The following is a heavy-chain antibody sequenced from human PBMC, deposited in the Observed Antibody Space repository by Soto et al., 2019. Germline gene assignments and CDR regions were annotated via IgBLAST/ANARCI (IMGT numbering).Heavy chain of an antibody. Sequence: GGSLRLSCAASGFTFSSYAMSWVRQAPGKGLEWVSAISGSGGSTYYADSVKGRFTISRDNSKNTLYLQMNSLRAEDTAVYYCAKALIVATNRRTALDYWGQGTLVTVSS. V-gene: IGHV3-23*01. D-gene: IGHD5-12*01. J-gene: IGHJ4*02. CDR2: ISGSGGST. CDR3: AKALIVATNRRTALDY. CDR1: GFTFSSYA.